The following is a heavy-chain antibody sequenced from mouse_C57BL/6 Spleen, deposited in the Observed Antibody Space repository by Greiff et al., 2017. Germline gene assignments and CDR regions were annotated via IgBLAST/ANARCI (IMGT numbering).Heavy chain of an antibody. V-gene: IGHV14-2*01. J-gene: IGHJ4*01. D-gene: IGHD2-3*01. Sequence: EVQLQQSGAELVKPGASVKLSCTASGFNIKDYNMHWVKQRTEQGLEWIGRIDPEDGETKYTPKFQGKATITADKSSSTAYMQLSSLTSEDYAVYFCARSGNDGIDYAMDYWGQGTSVTVSS. CDR3: ARSGNDGIDYAMDY. CDR1: GFNIKDYN. CDR2: IDPEDGET.